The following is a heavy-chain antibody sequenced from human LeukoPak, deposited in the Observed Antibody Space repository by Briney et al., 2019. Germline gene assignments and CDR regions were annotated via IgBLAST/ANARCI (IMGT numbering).Heavy chain of an antibody. CDR2: LIPIFGTA. CDR3: ARCPIVVVPAAIGGGFQDWFDP. V-gene: IGHV1-69*01. J-gene: IGHJ5*02. D-gene: IGHD2-2*01. Sequence: SVKVSCKASGGTFSSYAISWVRQAPGQGLEWKGALIPIFGTANYAQKFQGRVTITADESTSTAYMELSSLRSEDTAVYYCARCPIVVVPAAIGGGFQDWFDPWGQGTLVTVSS. CDR1: GGTFSSYA.